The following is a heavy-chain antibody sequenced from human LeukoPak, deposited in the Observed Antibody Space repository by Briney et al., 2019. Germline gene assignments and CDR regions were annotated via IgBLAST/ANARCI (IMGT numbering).Heavy chain of an antibody. J-gene: IGHJ4*02. V-gene: IGHV3-23*01. D-gene: IGHD3-10*01. Sequence: AGGSLRLSCAASGFTFSSYAVSWVRQAPGKGLEWVSAISGSGGSAYYADSVKGRFTISRDNSKNTLYLQMNSLRAEDTAVYSCAKLIAVGDYDYWGQGTLVTVSS. CDR1: GFTFSSYA. CDR3: AKLIAVGDYDY. CDR2: ISGSGGSA.